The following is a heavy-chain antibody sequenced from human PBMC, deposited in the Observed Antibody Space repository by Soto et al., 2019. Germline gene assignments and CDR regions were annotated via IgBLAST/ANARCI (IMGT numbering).Heavy chain of an antibody. CDR3: AREWGTSIAAAFDY. CDR1: GFTFSSFE. V-gene: IGHV3-48*03. J-gene: IGHJ4*02. Sequence: GGSLKLSCAASGFTFSSFEMNWVRQAPGKGLEWVSYISNSGRIIYYADSVKGRFIISRDDAKNSLYLQMNSLRAEDTAVYYCAREWGTSIAAAFDYWGQGTLVTVSS. CDR2: ISNSGRII. D-gene: IGHD6-6*01.